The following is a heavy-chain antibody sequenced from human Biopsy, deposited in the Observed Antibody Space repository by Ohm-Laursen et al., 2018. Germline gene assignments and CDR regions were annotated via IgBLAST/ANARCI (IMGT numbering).Heavy chain of an antibody. V-gene: IGHV4-59*02. Sequence: GTLSLTCIVSGGYVSSYYWSWIRRPPGKGLEWIGYMYDTGNTNYNPSLKSRVTISKDRSKNQVSLRLSSVTAADTAVYYCARGDYYDSTSYYNALKSDPWGQGTLVTVSS. CDR1: GGYVSSYY. J-gene: IGHJ5*02. CDR2: MYDTGNT. D-gene: IGHD3-22*01. CDR3: ARGDYYDSTSYYNALKSDP.